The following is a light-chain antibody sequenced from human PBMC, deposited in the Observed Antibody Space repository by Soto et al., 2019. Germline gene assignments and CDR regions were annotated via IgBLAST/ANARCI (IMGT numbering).Light chain of an antibody. V-gene: IGKV3-15*01. Sequence: EIVMTQSPATLSVSPVERATLSCRASQSVSSNLAWYQQKPGQAPRLLIYGASTRATGIPARFSGSGSGTEFTLTISSLQSEDFAVYYCQQYNNWPQAFGQGTKVDI. CDR3: QQYNNWPQA. J-gene: IGKJ1*01. CDR2: GAS. CDR1: QSVSSN.